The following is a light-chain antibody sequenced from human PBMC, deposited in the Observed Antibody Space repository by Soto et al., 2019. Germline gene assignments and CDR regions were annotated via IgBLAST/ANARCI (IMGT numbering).Light chain of an antibody. CDR2: DAS. CDR1: QSISSW. V-gene: IGKV1-5*01. CDR3: QQYNSYAIT. Sequence: DIQMTQSPSTLSASVGDRVTITCRASQSISSWLAWYQQKPGKAPKLLIYDASSLESGVPSRFSGSGSGTEFTLTISSLQPDDFATYSCQQYNSYAITFGPGTKVDI. J-gene: IGKJ3*01.